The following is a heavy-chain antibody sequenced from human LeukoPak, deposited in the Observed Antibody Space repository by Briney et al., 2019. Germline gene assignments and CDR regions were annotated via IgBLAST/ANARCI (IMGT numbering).Heavy chain of an antibody. CDR1: GYIFPGYY. Sequence: ASVKVSCKASGYIFPGYYIYWVRQAPGQGLEWMGWINPNNGDTKYAQKFQGRVTMTTDTSTSTAYMELRSLRSDDTAVYYCARRTLSGGSYYSEYFQHWGQGTLVTVSS. CDR2: INPNNGDT. CDR3: ARRTLSGGSYYSEYFQH. V-gene: IGHV1-2*02. D-gene: IGHD1-26*01. J-gene: IGHJ1*01.